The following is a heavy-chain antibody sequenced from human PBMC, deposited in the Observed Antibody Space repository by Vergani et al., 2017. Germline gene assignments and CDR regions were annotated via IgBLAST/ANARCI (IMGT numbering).Heavy chain of an antibody. J-gene: IGHJ4*02. Sequence: QVKLQESGPGLLKPSQTLSLTCTVSGESIRSYYWSWIRQPPGKGLEWIGEICHTEDTKYSPSLKSRVTVSVDESRNLFSLRLNSVTAADTAVYYCATIGYRRWGYYFDYWGQGILVTVSS. CDR1: GESIRSYY. V-gene: IGHV4-34*09. CDR3: ATIGYRRWGYYFDY. D-gene: IGHD2-2*02. CDR2: ICHTEDT.